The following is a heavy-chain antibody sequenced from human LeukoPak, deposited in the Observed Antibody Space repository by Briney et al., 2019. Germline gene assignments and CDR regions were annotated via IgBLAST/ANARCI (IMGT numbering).Heavy chain of an antibody. V-gene: IGHV4-61*02. CDR3: ARWGAHYDILTGPPVGIWFDP. Sequence: SQTLSLTCTVSGGSISSGSYYWSWIRQPAGKGLEWIGRIYTSGSTNYNPSLKSRVTISVDTSKNQFSLKLSSVTAADTAVYYCARWGAHYDILTGPPVGIWFDPWGQGTLVTVSS. D-gene: IGHD3-9*01. CDR2: IYTSGST. CDR1: GGSISSGSYY. J-gene: IGHJ5*02.